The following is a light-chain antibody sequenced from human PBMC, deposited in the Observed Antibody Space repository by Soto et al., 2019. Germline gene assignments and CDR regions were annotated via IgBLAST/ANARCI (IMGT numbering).Light chain of an antibody. CDR1: QSISIW. Sequence: DIRMTQSPSTLSASVGDRVTITCRASQSISIWLAWYQQKPGRAPELLMYDACTLESGVPSRFSGSGSGTEFTLTISSLHSDDFATYYCQQHNSYPLTFGGGTKVEIK. CDR3: QQHNSYPLT. J-gene: IGKJ4*01. CDR2: DAC. V-gene: IGKV1-5*01.